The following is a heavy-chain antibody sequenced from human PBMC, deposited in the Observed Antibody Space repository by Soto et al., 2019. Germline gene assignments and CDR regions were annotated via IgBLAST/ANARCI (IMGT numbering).Heavy chain of an antibody. J-gene: IGHJ5*02. CDR1: AGSISTSY. D-gene: IGHD3-22*01. Sequence: SETLSLTCSVSAGSISTSYWSWIRQPLGKALEWIGYISYRGSTNYNPSLKSRLTISIDTSKSQISLKLTSMTTADTAVYYCASSGIVGREVNTWFDPWGQGTLVTVS. V-gene: IGHV4-59*01. CDR3: ASSGIVGREVNTWFDP. CDR2: ISYRGST.